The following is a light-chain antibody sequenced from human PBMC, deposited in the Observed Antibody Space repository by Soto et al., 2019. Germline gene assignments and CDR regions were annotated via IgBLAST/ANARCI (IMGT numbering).Light chain of an antibody. Sequence: QSVLTQPPSASGTPGQRVTISCSGSSSNIGSNFVSWYQQLPGKAPKLLIYNDNQRPSGVPDRFSGSKSGTSASLAISGLRSEDEADYYCYSFTTGNTLYVFGTGTKV. CDR1: SSNIGSNF. CDR3: YSFTTGNTLYV. CDR2: NDN. V-gene: IGLV1-47*02. J-gene: IGLJ1*01.